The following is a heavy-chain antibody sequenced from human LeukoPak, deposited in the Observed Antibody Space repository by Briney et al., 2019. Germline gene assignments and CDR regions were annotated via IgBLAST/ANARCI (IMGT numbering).Heavy chain of an antibody. CDR2: IGSSSSYL. CDR1: GFTFSSYS. CDR3: ARAPSPLAVAGTDY. V-gene: IGHV3-21*01. D-gene: IGHD6-19*01. Sequence: GGSLRLSCAASGFTFSSYSMNWVRQAPGKGLEWVSSIGSSSSYLYYADSVKGRFTISRDNAKNSLYLQMNSLRAEDTAVYYCARAPSPLAVAGTDYWGQGTLVTVSS. J-gene: IGHJ4*02.